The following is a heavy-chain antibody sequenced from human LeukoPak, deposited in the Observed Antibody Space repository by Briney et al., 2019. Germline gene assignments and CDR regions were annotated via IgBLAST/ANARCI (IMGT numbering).Heavy chain of an antibody. Sequence: ASVKVSCKASGYTFTSYDINWVRQATGQGLEWMGWMNPNSGNKGYAQKFQGRVTMTRNTSISTAYMELSSLRSEDTAVYYCEREGFAAAGTSFDPWGQGTLVTVSS. CDR2: MNPNSGNK. V-gene: IGHV1-8*01. CDR1: GYTFTSYD. J-gene: IGHJ5*02. CDR3: EREGFAAAGTSFDP. D-gene: IGHD6-13*01.